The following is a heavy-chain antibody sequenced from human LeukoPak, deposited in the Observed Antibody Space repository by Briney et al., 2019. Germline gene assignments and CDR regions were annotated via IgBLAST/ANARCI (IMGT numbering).Heavy chain of an antibody. Sequence: GGSLRLSCAASGFTFSSYWMHWVRQAPGKGLVWVSRINSDGSSTSYADSVKGRFTISRDNAKNTLYLQMNSLRAEDTAVYYCARGGGSLYDILTGYYGIGQYMDVWGKGTTVTVSS. CDR1: GFTFSSYW. CDR2: INSDGSST. V-gene: IGHV3-74*01. J-gene: IGHJ6*03. CDR3: ARGGGSLYDILTGYYGIGQYMDV. D-gene: IGHD3-9*01.